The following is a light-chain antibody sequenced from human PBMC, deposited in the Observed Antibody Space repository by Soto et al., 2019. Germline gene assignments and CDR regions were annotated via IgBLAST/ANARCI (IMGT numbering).Light chain of an antibody. J-gene: IGKJ4*01. V-gene: IGKV3-15*01. CDR1: QSVSSN. CDR2: GAS. CDR3: QQYNNCPVLT. Sequence: EIVMTQSPATLSVSPGERATLSCRASQSVSSNLAWYQQKPGQAPRLLIYGASTRATGIPARFSGSGSGTEFTLTISSLQSEDFAVYYCQQYNNCPVLTLGGGTKVDIK.